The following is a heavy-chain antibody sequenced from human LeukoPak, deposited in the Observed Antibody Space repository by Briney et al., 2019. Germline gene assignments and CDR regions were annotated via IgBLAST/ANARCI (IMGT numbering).Heavy chain of an antibody. J-gene: IGHJ3*02. CDR1: GGTFSSYA. CDR2: IIPILGIA. CDR3: ARDPGGDDAFDI. D-gene: IGHD3-16*01. Sequence: ASVKVSCKASGGTFSSYAISWVRQAPGQGLEWMGRIIPILGIANYAQKFQGRVTITADKSTSTAYMELSSLRSEDTAVYYCARDPGGDDAFDIWGQGTMVTVSS. V-gene: IGHV1-69*04.